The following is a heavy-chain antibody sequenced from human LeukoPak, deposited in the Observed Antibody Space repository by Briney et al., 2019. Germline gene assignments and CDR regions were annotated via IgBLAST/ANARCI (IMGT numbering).Heavy chain of an antibody. CDR1: GFTFSSYS. CDR3: AKDSVYCSSTSCYVY. Sequence: PGGSLRLSCAASGFTFSSYSMNWGRQAPGKGLDWVSYISSSSSTIYYADSVKGRFTISRDNAKNSLYLQMNSLRAEDTAVYYCAKDSVYCSSTSCYVYWGQGTLVTVSS. CDR2: ISSSSSTI. J-gene: IGHJ4*02. V-gene: IGHV3-48*01. D-gene: IGHD2-2*01.